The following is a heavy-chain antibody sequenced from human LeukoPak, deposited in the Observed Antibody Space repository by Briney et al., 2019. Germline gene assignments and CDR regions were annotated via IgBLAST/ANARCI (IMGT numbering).Heavy chain of an antibody. D-gene: IGHD2-21*02. CDR3: AKAADCAGDCYYRWFDP. CDR2: MSNGGKNK. CDR1: GFTSSNCD. V-gene: IGHV3-30*18. Sequence: PGRPVSLYCAVCGFTSSNCDMLWVPQAPGMGRVGVIVMSNGGKNKDYADSVKGRFTISRDNSNNTLYLQMNSLRPEDTAVYYCAKAADCAGDCYYRWFDPWGQGTLVTVSS. J-gene: IGHJ5*02.